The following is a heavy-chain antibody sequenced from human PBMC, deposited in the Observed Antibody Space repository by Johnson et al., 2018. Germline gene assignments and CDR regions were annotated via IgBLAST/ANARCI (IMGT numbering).Heavy chain of an antibody. CDR1: GFTFSSYG. D-gene: IGHD6-19*01. V-gene: IGHV3-30*18. J-gene: IGHJ6*03. CDR2: ISYDGSNK. CDR3: AKGGIAGAGTQDYYYRDV. Sequence: QLVQSGGGVVQPGRSLRLSCAASGFTFSSYGMHWVRQAPGKGLEWVAVISYDGSNKYYADSVKGRFTISRDNSKNTLYLQMNSLRAADTAVYYWAKGGIAGAGTQDYYYRDVWGKGTTVTVSS.